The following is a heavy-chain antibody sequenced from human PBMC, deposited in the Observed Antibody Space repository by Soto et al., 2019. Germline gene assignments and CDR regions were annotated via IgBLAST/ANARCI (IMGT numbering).Heavy chain of an antibody. CDR1: GYTFTSYD. J-gene: IGHJ4*02. CDR3: ASPRITMFRGVISNDY. D-gene: IGHD3-10*01. Sequence: QVQLVQSGAEVKKPGASVKVSCKASGYTFTSYDINWVRQATGQGLEWMGWMNTTSGNTGYAQKFQGKVTMTKTTSISTAYMELSSLRSEYTAVYYCASPRITMFRGVISNDYWGQGTLVTVSS. V-gene: IGHV1-8*01. CDR2: MNTTSGNT.